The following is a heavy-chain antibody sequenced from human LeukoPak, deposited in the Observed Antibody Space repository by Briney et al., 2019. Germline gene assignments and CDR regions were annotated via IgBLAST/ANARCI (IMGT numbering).Heavy chain of an antibody. J-gene: IGHJ4*02. V-gene: IGHV4-59*13. D-gene: IGHD3-10*01. CDR3: ARDSGSGSLFPTF. Sequence: ASETLSLTCTVSGGSISSYFWSWIRQPPGKGLEWIGYIYSSESTNYNPSLKSRVTISVDTSKKQVSLNLTSVTAADTAVYYCARDSGSGSLFPTFWGQGTLVTVSS. CDR1: GGSISSYF. CDR2: IYSSEST.